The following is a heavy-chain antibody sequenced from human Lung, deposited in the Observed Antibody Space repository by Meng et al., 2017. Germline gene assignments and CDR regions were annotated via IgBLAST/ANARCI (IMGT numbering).Heavy chain of an antibody. CDR3: ARGPTTMAHDFDY. CDR1: CGFFSDSY. D-gene: IGHD4-11*01. Sequence: VQHHVGGEARWTPLGTLSLPLVFACGFFSDSYWGWYRQRPGKGLEWIGEINHSGSPNYNPSLESRATISVATSQNNLSLKLSSVTAADSAVYYCARGPTTMAHDFDYWGQGTLVTVSS. J-gene: IGHJ4*02. V-gene: IGHV4-34*01. CDR2: INHSGSP.